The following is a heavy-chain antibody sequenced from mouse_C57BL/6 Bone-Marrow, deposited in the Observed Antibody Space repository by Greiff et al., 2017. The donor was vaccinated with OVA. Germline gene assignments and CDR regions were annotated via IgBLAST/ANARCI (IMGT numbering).Heavy chain of an antibody. D-gene: IGHD1-1*02. J-gene: IGHJ4*01. CDR3: TGGWEGYAMDY. V-gene: IGHV6-3*01. CDR1: GFTFSNYW. CDR2: IRLKSDNYAT. Sequence: DVQLVESGGGLVQPGGSMKLSCVASGFTFSNYWMNWVRQSPEKGLEWVAQIRLKSDNYATHYAESVQGRYTISRDDSKSSVYLQMNNLRAEDTGIYYCTGGWEGYAMDYWGQGTSVTVSS.